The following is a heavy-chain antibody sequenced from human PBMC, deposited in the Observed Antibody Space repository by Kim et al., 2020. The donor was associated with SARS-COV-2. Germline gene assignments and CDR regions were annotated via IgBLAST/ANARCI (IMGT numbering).Heavy chain of an antibody. D-gene: IGHD6-19*01. V-gene: IGHV3-30*18. CDR3: AKAEQWLSPATNY. CDR1: GFTFNNYG. J-gene: IGHJ4*02. CDR2: ISYDGKNK. Sequence: GGSLRLSCAASGFTFNNYGMHWVRQAPGKGLEWVAFISYDGKNKYYADSVKGRFTISRDNSKNTLYLQMNNLRTEDTAIYYCAKAEQWLSPATNYWGQGTLVTVSS.